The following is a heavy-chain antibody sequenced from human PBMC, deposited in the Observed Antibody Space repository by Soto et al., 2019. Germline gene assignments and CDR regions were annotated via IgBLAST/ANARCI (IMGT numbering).Heavy chain of an antibody. D-gene: IGHD2-2*01. CDR2: IWYDGSNK. CDR3: ARVPYCSSTSCYWWYFDY. J-gene: IGHJ4*02. V-gene: IGHV3-33*01. CDR1: GFTFSSYG. Sequence: GGSLRLSCAASGFTFSSYGMHWVRQAPGKGLEWVAVIWYDGSNKYYADSVKGRFTISRDNSKNTLYLQMNSLRAEDTAVYYCARVPYCSSTSCYWWYFDYWGQGTLLTVSS.